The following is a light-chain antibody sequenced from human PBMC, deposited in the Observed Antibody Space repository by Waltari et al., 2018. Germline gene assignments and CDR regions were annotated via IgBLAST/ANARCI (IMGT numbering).Light chain of an antibody. CDR1: QSVSSN. V-gene: IGKV3-15*01. CDR2: GAS. CDR3: QQYNNWPLWT. Sequence: EIVMTQSPATLYVSPGERAPLSCRASQSVSSNLAWYQQKPGQAPRLLIYGASTRATGIPARFSGSGSGTEFTLTISSLQSEDFAVYYCQQYNNWPLWTFGQGTKVEIK. J-gene: IGKJ1*01.